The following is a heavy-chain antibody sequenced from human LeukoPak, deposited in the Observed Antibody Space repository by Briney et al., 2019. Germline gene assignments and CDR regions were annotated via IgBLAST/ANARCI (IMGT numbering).Heavy chain of an antibody. CDR2: IYYSGST. V-gene: IGHV4-59*01. D-gene: IGHD3-22*01. J-gene: IGHJ5*02. Sequence: KSSETLSLTCTVSGGSISSYYWSWIRQPPGKGLEWIGYIYYSGSTNYNPSLKSRVTMSLDTSKNQFSLKLSSVTAADTAVYYCARDKYYDTSTYYPAGLDPWGQGTLVTVSS. CDR1: GGSISSYY. CDR3: ARDKYYDTSTYYPAGLDP.